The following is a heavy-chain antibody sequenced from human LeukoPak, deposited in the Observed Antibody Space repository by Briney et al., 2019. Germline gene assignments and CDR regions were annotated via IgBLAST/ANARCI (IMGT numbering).Heavy chain of an antibody. Sequence: SETLSLTCAVYGGSFSGCYWSWIRQPPGKGLEWIGEINHSGSTNYNPSLKSRVTISVDTSKNQFSLKLSSVTAADTAVYYCARDQDIVVVWGQGTLVTVSS. CDR2: INHSGST. D-gene: IGHD2-15*01. J-gene: IGHJ4*02. V-gene: IGHV4-34*01. CDR3: ARDQDIVVV. CDR1: GGSFSGCY.